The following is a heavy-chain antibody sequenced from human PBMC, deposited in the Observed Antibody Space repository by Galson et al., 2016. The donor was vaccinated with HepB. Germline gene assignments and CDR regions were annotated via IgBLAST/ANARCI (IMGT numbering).Heavy chain of an antibody. J-gene: IGHJ6*02. CDR1: GFTFSNYY. CDR3: ARDPEWDLTLDV. Sequence: SLRLSCAASGFTFSNYYMHWVRHSPGEGLMWVSQIKGNGGEIAYANSVRGRFTISRDNAKNTLYLQMNSLSAEDTGVYYCARDPEWDLTLDVRGRGTTVTVSS. D-gene: IGHD1-26*01. CDR2: IKGNGGEI. V-gene: IGHV3-74*03.